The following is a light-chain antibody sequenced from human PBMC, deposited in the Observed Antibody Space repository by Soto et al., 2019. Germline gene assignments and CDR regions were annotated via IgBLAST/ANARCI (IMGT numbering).Light chain of an antibody. Sequence: QSALTQPPSASGSPGQSVAISYTGTSSDGGGYNYVSWYQQHPGKAPKLMIYEVNKRPSGVPDRFSGSKSGNTASLTVSGLQAEDEADYYCSSYAGSSNVFGTGTKVTV. CDR1: SSDGGGYNY. CDR3: SSYAGSSNV. V-gene: IGLV2-8*01. J-gene: IGLJ1*01. CDR2: EVN.